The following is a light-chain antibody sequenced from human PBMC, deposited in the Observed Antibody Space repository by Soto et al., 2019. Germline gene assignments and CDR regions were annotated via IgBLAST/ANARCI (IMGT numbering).Light chain of an antibody. V-gene: IGKV1-5*01. Sequence: DIQMTQSPSTLSASVGDRVTITCRASQSGTRRLAWYQQKPGKAPKLLIYGASNLESGVPSRFSGSGSGTEFSLTIGSLQPDDFATYYCQQYNSYSLTFGGGTTVEIK. CDR1: QSGTRR. CDR3: QQYNSYSLT. CDR2: GAS. J-gene: IGKJ4*01.